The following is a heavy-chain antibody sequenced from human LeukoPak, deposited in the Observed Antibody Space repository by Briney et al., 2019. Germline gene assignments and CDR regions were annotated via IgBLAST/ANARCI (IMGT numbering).Heavy chain of an antibody. J-gene: IGHJ4*02. CDR1: GYTFTSYY. CDR3: ARDLTHRRNYDNSGYQIVPAF. V-gene: IGHV1-2*02. Sequence: ASVKVSCKASGYTFTSYYMHWVRQAPGQGLEWMGWINPNSGGTNYAQKFQGRVTMSRDTSISTAYMELSRLRFDDTAVYYCARDLTHRRNYDNSGYQIVPAFWGQGTLVTVSS. D-gene: IGHD3-22*01. CDR2: INPNSGGT.